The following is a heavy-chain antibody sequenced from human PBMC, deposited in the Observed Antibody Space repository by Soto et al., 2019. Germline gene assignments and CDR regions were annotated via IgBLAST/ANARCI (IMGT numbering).Heavy chain of an antibody. V-gene: IGHV3-13*01. Sequence: PGGSLRLSCAASGFMFSTYDMHWVRQATGKGLEWLSGIGTAGDTYYPGSVKGRFSSSRENAKNSLYLQINSLRAGDTAVYYCARGAHCSGGNCSPINAFDIWGQGTMVTV. CDR2: IGTAGDT. CDR1: GFMFSTYD. CDR3: ARGAHCSGGNCSPINAFDI. D-gene: IGHD2-15*01. J-gene: IGHJ3*02.